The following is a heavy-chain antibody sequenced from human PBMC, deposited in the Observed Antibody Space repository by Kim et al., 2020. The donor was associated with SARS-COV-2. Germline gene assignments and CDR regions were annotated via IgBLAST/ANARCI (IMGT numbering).Heavy chain of an antibody. J-gene: IGHJ6*02. D-gene: IGHD6-19*01. Sequence: GGSLRLSCVASGFAFSDYAMHWVRQAPGKGLQWVSVISYDGSNKFHADSVRGRFTISRDNSKSTLYLQMDILTDDDTALYYCARGGRSGWYGEDLSYGLDVWGQGTPVTVSS. CDR1: GFAFSDYA. CDR3: ARGGRSGWYGEDLSYGLDV. V-gene: IGHV3-30*04. CDR2: ISYDGSNK.